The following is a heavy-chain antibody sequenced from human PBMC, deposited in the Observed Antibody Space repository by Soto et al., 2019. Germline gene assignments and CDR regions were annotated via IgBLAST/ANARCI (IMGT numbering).Heavy chain of an antibody. CDR2: IIPIFGTA. CDR3: ATQQWLVRRRRQYGMDV. V-gene: IGHV1-69*13. J-gene: IGHJ6*02. Sequence: ASVKVSCKASGGTFSSYAISWVRQAPGQGLEWMGGIIPIFGTANYAQKFQGRVTITADESTSTAYMELSSLRSEDTAVYYCATQQWLVRRRRQYGMDVWGQGTTVTVSS. D-gene: IGHD6-19*01. CDR1: GGTFSSYA.